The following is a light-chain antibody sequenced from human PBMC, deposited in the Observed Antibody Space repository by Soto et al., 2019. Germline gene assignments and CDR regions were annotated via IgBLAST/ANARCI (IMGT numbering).Light chain of an antibody. CDR3: QQYGSSPTT. J-gene: IGKJ1*01. CDR1: QSVSSSY. V-gene: IGKV3-20*01. Sequence: EIVLTQSPGTLSLSSGERATFSCRASQSVSSSYLAWYQQKPGQAPRLLIYGASSRATGIPDRFSGSGSGTDFTLTISRLEPEDFAVYYCQQYGSSPTTFGQGTKVEIK. CDR2: GAS.